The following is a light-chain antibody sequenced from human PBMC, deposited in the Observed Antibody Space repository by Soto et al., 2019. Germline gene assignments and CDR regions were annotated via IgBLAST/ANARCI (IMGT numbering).Light chain of an antibody. V-gene: IGKV1-5*03. CDR3: QQYNSYWT. J-gene: IGKJ1*01. CDR2: KAS. CDR1: QSISSW. Sequence: DIQMTQSPSTLSASVGDRVTITGRASQSISSWLAWYQQKPGKAPKLLIYKASSLESGFPSRFSGSGSGTEFTLTISSLQPDDFATYYCQQYNSYWTFGQGTQVEIK.